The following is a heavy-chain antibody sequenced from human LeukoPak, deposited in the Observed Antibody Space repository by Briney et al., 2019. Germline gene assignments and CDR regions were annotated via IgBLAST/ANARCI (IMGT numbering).Heavy chain of an antibody. CDR1: GYTFTGYY. V-gene: IGHV1-2*02. J-gene: IGHJ4*02. CDR3: AKDAPFIVVVPAAMGGGSDY. D-gene: IGHD2-2*01. CDR2: INPNSGGT. Sequence: ASVKVSCKASGYTFTGYYMHWVRQAPGQGLEWMGWINPNSGGTNYAQKFQGRVTMTRDTSISTAYMELSRLRSDDTAVYYCAKDAPFIVVVPAAMGGGSDYWGQGTLVTVSS.